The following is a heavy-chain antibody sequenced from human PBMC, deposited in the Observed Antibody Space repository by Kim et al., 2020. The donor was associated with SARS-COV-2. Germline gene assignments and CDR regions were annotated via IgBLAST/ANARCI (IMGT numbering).Heavy chain of an antibody. CDR3: ACYRYTSVNYYGMDV. V-gene: IGHV3-66*01. CDR1: GFTVTTNY. J-gene: IGHJ6*02. Sequence: GGSLRLSCAASGFTVTTNYMSWVRQATGRGLEWVSLLYGGDNTYYADSVKGRFTISRDKSRNTLFLQMDSLRAEDTAVYYCACYRYTSVNYYGMDVWGQGTTVTVSS. D-gene: IGHD3-16*02. CDR2: LYGGDNT.